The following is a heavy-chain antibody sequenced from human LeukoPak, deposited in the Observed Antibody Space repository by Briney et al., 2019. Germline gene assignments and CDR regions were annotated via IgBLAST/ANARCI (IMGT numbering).Heavy chain of an antibody. CDR3: ATGVREAMSYFDTSGLDY. CDR2: FDPEDGET. Sequence: ASVKVSCKVSGYTLIELSIHWVRQAPGKGLEWVGSFDPEDGETIYAQKFQGRVTLTDDTSTDTAYMELSSLRSEDTAVYYCATGVREAMSYFDTSGLDYWGQGTLVTVSS. J-gene: IGHJ4*02. V-gene: IGHV1-24*01. D-gene: IGHD3-22*01. CDR1: GYTLIELS.